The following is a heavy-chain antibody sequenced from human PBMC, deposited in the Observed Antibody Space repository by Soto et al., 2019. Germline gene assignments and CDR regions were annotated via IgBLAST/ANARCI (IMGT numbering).Heavy chain of an antibody. Sequence: QVQLQQWGAGLLKPSETLSLTCAVYGGFVSSGSYYWSWIRQPPGKGLEWIGEMSHSGGTHFNPSRTSRVTISLDTSKNQFSLKMSSVTAADTALYYCARVERGTATTVVDAFDIWGPGTMVTVSS. CDR2: MSHSGGT. V-gene: IGHV4-34*01. CDR3: ARVERGTATTVVDAFDI. J-gene: IGHJ3*02. D-gene: IGHD1-1*01. CDR1: GGFVSSGSYY.